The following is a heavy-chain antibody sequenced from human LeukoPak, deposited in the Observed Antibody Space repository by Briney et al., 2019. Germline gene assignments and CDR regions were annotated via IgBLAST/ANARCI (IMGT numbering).Heavy chain of an antibody. V-gene: IGHV3-11*01. CDR3: ARDYYYYYMDV. J-gene: IGHJ6*03. CDR2: ISSSGSTI. CDR1: GFTFSDYY. Sequence: GGSLRLSCAASGFTFSDYYMSWIRQAPGKGLEWVSYISSSGSTIYYADSVKGRFTISRDNAKSSLYLQMNSLRAEDTAVYYCARDYYYYYMDVWGKGTTVTVSS.